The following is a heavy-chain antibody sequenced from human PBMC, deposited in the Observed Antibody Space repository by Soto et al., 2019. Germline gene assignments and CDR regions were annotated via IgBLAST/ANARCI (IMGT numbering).Heavy chain of an antibody. J-gene: IGHJ4*02. CDR2: INHSGST. CDR1: GGSFSGYY. V-gene: IGHV4-34*01. Sequence: SETLSLTCAVYGGSFSGYYWSWIRQPPGKGLEWIGEINHSGSTNYNPSLKSRVTISVDTSKNQFSLKLSSVTAADTAVYYCARIQDFWSGSTTFDYWGQGTLVTVSS. CDR3: ARIQDFWSGSTTFDY. D-gene: IGHD3-3*01.